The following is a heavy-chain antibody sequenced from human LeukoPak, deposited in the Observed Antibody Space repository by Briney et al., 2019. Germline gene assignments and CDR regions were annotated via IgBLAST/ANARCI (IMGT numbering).Heavy chain of an antibody. CDR2: ISGGGGGT. CDR1: GYTFSSDA. J-gene: IGHJ4*02. D-gene: IGHD2-2*01. V-gene: IGHV3-23*01. CDR3: AKGASSLGDY. Sequence: GGPLRLSCAASGYTFSSDAMSWVRQAPGKGLEWVSAISGGGGGTFYADSVKGRFVISRDNSKNTLYLQMNSLRVEDTAVYYCAKGASSLGDYWGRGTLVTVSS.